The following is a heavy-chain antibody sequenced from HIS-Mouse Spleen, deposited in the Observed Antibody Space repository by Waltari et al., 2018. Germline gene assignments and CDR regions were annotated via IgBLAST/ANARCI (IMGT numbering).Heavy chain of an antibody. Sequence: QVQLVQSGAEVKKPGASVKVSCKASGYTFTSYDIKRVRQATGQGLEWMGWMNPNSGNTGYAQKFQGRVTMTRNTSISTAYMELSSLRSEDTAVYYCARGHDYSNYFDYWGQGTLVTVSS. CDR3: ARGHDYSNYFDY. D-gene: IGHD4-4*01. CDR2: MNPNSGNT. V-gene: IGHV1-8*01. CDR1: GYTFTSYD. J-gene: IGHJ4*02.